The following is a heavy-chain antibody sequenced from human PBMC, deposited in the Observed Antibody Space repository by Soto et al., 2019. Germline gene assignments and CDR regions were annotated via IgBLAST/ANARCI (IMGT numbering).Heavy chain of an antibody. D-gene: IGHD6-13*01. V-gene: IGHV5-51*01. J-gene: IGHJ4*02. CDR2: IYPGDSDT. Sequence: GESLKISCKGSVDSFTRYWIAWVRQMPGTGLEWMGIIYPGDSDTRYSPSFQCQVTTSADKSISTAYLQWSSLKASDTAMYYCARLQAAAGDNDLTFDYWGQGTLVTVSS. CDR1: VDSFTRYW. CDR3: ARLQAAAGDNDLTFDY.